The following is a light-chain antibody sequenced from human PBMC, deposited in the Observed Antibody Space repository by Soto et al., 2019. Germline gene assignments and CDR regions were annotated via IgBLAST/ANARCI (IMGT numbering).Light chain of an antibody. V-gene: IGLV1-51*01. CDR2: DNN. CDR1: SSNIGRNY. J-gene: IGLJ2*01. CDR3: GTWDSSLSGVL. Sequence: QSVLTQPPSVSAASGQKVTISCSGSSSNIGRNYVSWYQHLPGTAPKLLIYDNNKRPSGIPDRFSGSKSGTSATLGITGLQTGDEADYYCGTWDSSLSGVLFGGGTKLTVL.